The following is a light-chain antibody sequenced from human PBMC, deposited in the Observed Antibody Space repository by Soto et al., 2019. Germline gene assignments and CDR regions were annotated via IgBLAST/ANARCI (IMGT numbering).Light chain of an antibody. J-gene: IGLJ3*02. CDR3: SSYTSSSTPWV. Sequence: QSALTQPASVSGSPGQSINISCTGTSSDVGGYNYVSWYQQHPGKAPKFMIYEVSNRPSGVSNRFSGSKSGNTASLTISGLHAEDEAAYYCSSYTSSSTPWVFGGGTKLTVL. CDR1: SSDVGGYNY. CDR2: EVS. V-gene: IGLV2-14*01.